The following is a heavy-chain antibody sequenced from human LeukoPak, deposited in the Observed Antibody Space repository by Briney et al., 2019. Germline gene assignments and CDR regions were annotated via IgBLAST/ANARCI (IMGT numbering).Heavy chain of an antibody. Sequence: SETLSLTCTASGSSTSSGYYWGWIRQPPGKGLEWIGAVYHSGSTSYNPSLKSRFTISVDTSKNQFSLKLTSVTAADTAVYYCARVGGVLVVIGPFDYWGQGTLVTVSS. J-gene: IGHJ4*02. CDR2: VYHSGST. D-gene: IGHD3-22*01. V-gene: IGHV4-38-2*02. CDR3: ARVGGVLVVIGPFDY. CDR1: GSSTSSGYY.